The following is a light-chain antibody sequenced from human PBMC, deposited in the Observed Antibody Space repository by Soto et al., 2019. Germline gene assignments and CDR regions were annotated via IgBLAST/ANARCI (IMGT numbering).Light chain of an antibody. Sequence: DIQMTQSPSSLSASVGDRVTITCRARPSISSYLNWYQQKPGKALKLLIYAASSSQSGVPSRFRGSGYGTDSTLNISGLQPEDFANYYCQQSYSTPPYTFGQETNLEIK. CDR2: AAS. J-gene: IGKJ2*01. CDR3: QQSYSTPPYT. V-gene: IGKV1-39*01. CDR1: PSISSY.